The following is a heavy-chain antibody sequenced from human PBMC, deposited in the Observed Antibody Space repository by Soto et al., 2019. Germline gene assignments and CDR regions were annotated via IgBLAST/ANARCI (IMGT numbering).Heavy chain of an antibody. J-gene: IGHJ4*02. Sequence: SETLSLTCTVSGGSISSYYWSWIRQPPGKGLEWIGYIYYSGSTYYNPSLKSRVTISVDTSKNQFSLKLSSVTAADTAVYYCAASDCSSTSCYYFDPWGPETLVTVSS. CDR1: GGSISSYY. CDR2: IYYSGST. V-gene: IGHV4-59*06. D-gene: IGHD2-2*01. CDR3: AASDCSSTSCYYFDP.